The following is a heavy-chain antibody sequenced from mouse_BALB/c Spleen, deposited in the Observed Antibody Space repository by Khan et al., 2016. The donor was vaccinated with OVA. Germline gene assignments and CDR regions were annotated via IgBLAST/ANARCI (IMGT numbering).Heavy chain of an antibody. CDR2: IYPGTDNT. J-gene: IGHJ2*01. D-gene: IGHD3-2*02. CDR3: AREEALYYFDY. CDR1: GYIFTSYW. Sequence: QMQLEESGAELVRPGASVKLSCKTSGYIFTSYWIPWVKQRSGQGLEWIARIYPGTDNTYYNERLKDKATLTADKSSSTAYMQLSSLKSEDSAVYFCAREEALYYFDYWGQGTTLTVSS. V-gene: IGHV1-76*01.